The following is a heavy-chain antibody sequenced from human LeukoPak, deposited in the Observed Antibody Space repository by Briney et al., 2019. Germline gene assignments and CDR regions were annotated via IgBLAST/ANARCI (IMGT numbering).Heavy chain of an antibody. Sequence: PSETPSLTCTVSGGSISSYYWSWIRQPAGKGLEWIGRIYTSGSTNYNPSLKSRVTISVDKSKNQFSLKLSSVTAADTAVYYCARAGGSYLDDAFDIWGQGTMVTVSS. CDR1: GGSISSYY. J-gene: IGHJ3*02. D-gene: IGHD1-26*01. CDR2: IYTSGST. V-gene: IGHV4-4*07. CDR3: ARAGGSYLDDAFDI.